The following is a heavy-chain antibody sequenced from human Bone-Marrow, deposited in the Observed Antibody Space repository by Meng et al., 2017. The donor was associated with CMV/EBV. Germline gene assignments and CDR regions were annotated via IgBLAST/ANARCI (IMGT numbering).Heavy chain of an antibody. V-gene: IGHV4-39*07. Sequence: GSLRLSCTVSGGSISSSSYYWGWIRQPPGKGLEWIGSIYYSGSTYYNPSLKSRVTISVDTSKNQFSLKLSSVTAADTAVYYCARDPFKVVPAAILIWFDPWGQGTLVTVPS. J-gene: IGHJ5*02. CDR3: ARDPFKVVPAAILIWFDP. CDR1: GGSISSSSYY. CDR2: IYYSGST. D-gene: IGHD2-2*01.